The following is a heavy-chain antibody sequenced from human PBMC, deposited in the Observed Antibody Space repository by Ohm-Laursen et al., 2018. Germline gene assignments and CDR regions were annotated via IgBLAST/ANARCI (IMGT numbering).Heavy chain of an antibody. CDR3: ASNVWFDP. J-gene: IGHJ5*02. Sequence: SLRLSCTAPGFTFSSYSMNWVRQTPGKGLEWVSSISSSSSYIYYADSVKGRFTISRDNAKNSLYLQMNSLRAEDTAVYYCASNVWFDPWGQGTLVTVSS. CDR1: GFTFSSYS. CDR2: ISSSSSYI. V-gene: IGHV3-21*01.